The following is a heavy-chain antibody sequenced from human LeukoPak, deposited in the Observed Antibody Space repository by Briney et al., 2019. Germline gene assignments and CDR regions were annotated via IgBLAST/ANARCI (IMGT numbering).Heavy chain of an antibody. D-gene: IGHD3-9*01. V-gene: IGHV3-21*01. CDR1: GFTFSSYG. Sequence: SGGSLRLSCAASGFTFSSYGMHWVRQAPGKGLEWVSSISSSSSYIYYADSVKGRFTISRDNAKNSLYLQMNSLRAEDTAVYYCARDPYDILTGYPSYYFDYWGQGTLVTVSS. CDR2: ISSSSSYI. CDR3: ARDPYDILTGYPSYYFDY. J-gene: IGHJ4*02.